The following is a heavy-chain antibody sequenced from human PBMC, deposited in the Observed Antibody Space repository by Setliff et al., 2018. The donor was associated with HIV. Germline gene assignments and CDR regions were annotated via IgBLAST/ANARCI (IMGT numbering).Heavy chain of an antibody. CDR2: IYTSGST. CDR1: GGSISSGSYY. J-gene: IGHJ4*02. CDR3: ARHDNYDNGGYYNLYYFDS. Sequence: SETLSLTCTVSGGSISSGSYYWNWIRQPAGKGLEWIGRIYTSGSTNYNPSLKSRVTISVDTSRDQFSLKLSSVTAADTAVYFCARHDNYDNGGYYNLYYFDSWGPGTLVTVSS. V-gene: IGHV4-61*02. D-gene: IGHD3-22*01.